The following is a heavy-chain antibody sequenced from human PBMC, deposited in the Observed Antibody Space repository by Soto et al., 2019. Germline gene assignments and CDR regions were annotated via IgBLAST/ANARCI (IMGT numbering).Heavy chain of an antibody. D-gene: IGHD2-15*01. CDR3: ARVIVVVVAATDAFDI. CDR1: GYTFTSYV. V-gene: IGHV1-18*01. Sequence: GSVKISCRASGYTFTSYVISWARQAPGQGLEWMGWISAYNGNTNYAQKLQCRVTMTTDTSTSTGYMELRSLRSYDTAVYYCARVIVVVVAATDAFDIWGQATMVTVSS. CDR2: ISAYNGNT. J-gene: IGHJ3*02.